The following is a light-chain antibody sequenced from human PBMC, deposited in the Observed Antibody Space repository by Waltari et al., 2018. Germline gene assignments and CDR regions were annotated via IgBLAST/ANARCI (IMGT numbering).Light chain of an antibody. CDR1: QTVRTTY. Sequence: EIVLTQSPGTLSLSPGERATLSCRASQTVRTTYLAWYQQKPGQAPKLLIYGASSRATGIPDRFSGSGSGTDFSLTISSLEPEDFAVYYCQQYDISPLTFGGGTKVEIK. V-gene: IGKV3-20*01. J-gene: IGKJ4*01. CDR3: QQYDISPLT. CDR2: GAS.